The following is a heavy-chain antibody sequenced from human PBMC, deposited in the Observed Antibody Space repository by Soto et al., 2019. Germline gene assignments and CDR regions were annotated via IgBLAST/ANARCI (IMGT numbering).Heavy chain of an antibody. CDR3: VRTSLVVAAATREDY. J-gene: IGHJ4*02. D-gene: IGHD2-15*01. Sequence: QVQLQESGPGLVKPSETLSLTCTVSGGSISSYYWSWIRQPPGKGLEWIGYIYYSGSTNYNPSLKSRVTISEDTSKNQFSLKLSSVTAADTAVYYCVRTSLVVAAATREDYWGQGTLVTVSS. V-gene: IGHV4-59*01. CDR1: GGSISSYY. CDR2: IYYSGST.